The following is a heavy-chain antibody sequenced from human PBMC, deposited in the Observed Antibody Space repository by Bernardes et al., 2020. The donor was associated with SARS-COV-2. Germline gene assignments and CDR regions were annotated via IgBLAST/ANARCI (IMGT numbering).Heavy chain of an antibody. V-gene: IGHV3-13*01. CDR1: GFTFSNYD. Sequence: GALRLSCAASGFTFSNYDMHWVRQVTGKGLEWVSGIGTAGDTSYPGSVKGRFIISREKAKNSLYLQMNSLRAGDTAVYYCARVKPEYYDSSGYPFGYFDLWGRGTLVTVSS. D-gene: IGHD3-22*01. CDR3: ARVKPEYYDSSGYPFGYFDL. J-gene: IGHJ2*01. CDR2: IGTAGDT.